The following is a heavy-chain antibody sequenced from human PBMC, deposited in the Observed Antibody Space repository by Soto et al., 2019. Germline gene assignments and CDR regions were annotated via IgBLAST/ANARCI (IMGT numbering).Heavy chain of an antibody. J-gene: IGHJ6*02. CDR1: GFTFSSYI. V-gene: IGHV3-48*02. Sequence: EVQLVESGGGLVQPGGSLRLSCAASGFTFSSYIMNWVRQAPGKGLEWVSYISSSSSTIYYADSVKGRFTISRDNAKNSLYLQMNSLRDEDTAVYYCARDPLSLSDYYYYGMDVWGQGTTVTVSS. CDR2: ISSSSSTI. CDR3: ARDPLSLSDYYYYGMDV.